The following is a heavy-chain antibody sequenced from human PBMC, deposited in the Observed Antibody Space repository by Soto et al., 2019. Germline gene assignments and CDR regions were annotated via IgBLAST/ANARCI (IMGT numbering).Heavy chain of an antibody. V-gene: IGHV1-69*13. Sequence: ASVKVSCKASGGTFSSYAISWVRQAPGQGLEWMGGIIPIFGTANYAQKFQGRVTITADESTSTAYMELSSLRSEDTAVYYCARGRYSYVNYYYYGMDVWGQGTTVTVSS. CDR1: GGTFSSYA. D-gene: IGHD5-18*01. CDR3: ARGRYSYVNYYYYGMDV. CDR2: IIPIFGTA. J-gene: IGHJ6*02.